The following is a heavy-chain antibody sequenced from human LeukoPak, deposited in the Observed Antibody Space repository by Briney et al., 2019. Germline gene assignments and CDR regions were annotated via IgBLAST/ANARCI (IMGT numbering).Heavy chain of an antibody. D-gene: IGHD6-19*01. CDR2: IYNTGST. J-gene: IGHJ4*02. CDR3: ASPKYTSGPFNY. CDR1: GFTVSNNY. Sequence: QSGGSLRLSCAVSGFTVSNNYMSWVRQAPGKGLEWVSVIYNTGSTDYADSVKGRFTISRDNSKNTLHLQMNSLRAEDTAVYYCASPKYTSGPFNYWGQGTLVTVSS. V-gene: IGHV3-53*01.